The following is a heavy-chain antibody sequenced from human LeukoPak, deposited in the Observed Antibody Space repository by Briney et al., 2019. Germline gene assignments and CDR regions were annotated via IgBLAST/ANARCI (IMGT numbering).Heavy chain of an antibody. D-gene: IGHD6-19*01. CDR2: IYHSGST. Sequence: PSETLSLTCAVSGGSIGSGGYSWSWIRQPPGKGLEWIGYIYHSGSTYYNPSLKSRVTISVDRSKNQFSLKLSSVTAAYTAVYYCASVIAVAGRDYFDYWGQGTLVTVSS. V-gene: IGHV4-30-2*01. CDR3: ASVIAVAGRDYFDY. J-gene: IGHJ4*02. CDR1: GGSIGSGGYS.